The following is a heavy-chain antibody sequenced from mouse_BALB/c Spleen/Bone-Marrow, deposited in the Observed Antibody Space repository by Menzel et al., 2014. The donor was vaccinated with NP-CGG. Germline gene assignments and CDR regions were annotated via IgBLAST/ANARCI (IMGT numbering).Heavy chain of an antibody. CDR1: GFTFSSYG. Sequence: EVMLVESGGGLVQPGGSLKLSCVASGFTFSSYGVSWVRQTPDKRLELVATINNNGGSTYYPDSVKGQFTISRDNAKNTLYLQMSSLKSEDTAMYYCARVYGWYFDVWGAGTTVTVSS. J-gene: IGHJ1*01. D-gene: IGHD1-1*01. CDR3: ARVYGWYFDV. V-gene: IGHV5-6-3*01. CDR2: INNNGGST.